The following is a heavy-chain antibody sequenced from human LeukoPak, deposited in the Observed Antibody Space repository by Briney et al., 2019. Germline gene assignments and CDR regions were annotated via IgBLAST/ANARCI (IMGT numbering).Heavy chain of an antibody. CDR3: ARHPSLSITN. J-gene: IGHJ4*02. CDR2: IYTSGST. V-gene: IGHV4-4*09. Sequence: SETQSLTCTVSGGSISSYYWSWIRQPPGKGLEWIGYIYTSGSTNYNPSLKSRVTISVDTSKNQFSLKLSSVTAADTAVYYCARHPSLSITNWGQGTLVTVSS. D-gene: IGHD1-1*01. CDR1: GGSISSYY.